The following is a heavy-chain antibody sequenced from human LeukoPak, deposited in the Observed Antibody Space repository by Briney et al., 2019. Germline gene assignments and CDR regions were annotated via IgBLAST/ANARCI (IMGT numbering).Heavy chain of an antibody. V-gene: IGHV4-39*01. CDR1: GGSISSSSYY. Sequence: PSETLSLTRTASGGSISSSSYYWGWIRQPPGKGLEWIGSIYYSGSTYYNPSLKSRVTISVDTSKNQFSLKLSSVTAADTAVYYCARLGDGYNVDPMDYWGQGTLVTVSS. CDR2: IYYSGST. CDR3: ARLGDGYNVDPMDY. J-gene: IGHJ4*02. D-gene: IGHD5-24*01.